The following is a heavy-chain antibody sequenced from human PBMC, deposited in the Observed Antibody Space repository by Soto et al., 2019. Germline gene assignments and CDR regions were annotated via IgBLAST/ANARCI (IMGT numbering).Heavy chain of an antibody. CDR1: GFTFATYG. D-gene: IGHD6-6*01. CDR3: AREVGSSSDA. V-gene: IGHV3-30*03. CDR2: ISYDGRNK. Sequence: LRLSCTASGFTFATYGMHWVRQAPGKGLEWVAVISYDGRNKYYADSVEGRFTISRDNSKNTLYLQMNSLRAEDTAVYYCAREVGSSSDAWGQGTLVTVSS. J-gene: IGHJ5*02.